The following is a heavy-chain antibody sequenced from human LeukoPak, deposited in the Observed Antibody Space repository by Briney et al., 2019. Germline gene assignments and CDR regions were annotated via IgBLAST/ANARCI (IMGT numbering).Heavy chain of an antibody. V-gene: IGHV5-51*01. CDR1: GYSFTSYW. D-gene: IGHD3-10*02. CDR3: ARAPSLVRGVAFDY. Sequence: GESLKISCKGSGYSFTSYWIGWVRQMPGKGLEWMGIMYPRDSDTRYSPSFEGQVTLSADKSISTAFLQWSSLKASDTAMYYCARAPSLVRGVAFDYWGQGTLVTVSS. CDR2: MYPRDSDT. J-gene: IGHJ4*02.